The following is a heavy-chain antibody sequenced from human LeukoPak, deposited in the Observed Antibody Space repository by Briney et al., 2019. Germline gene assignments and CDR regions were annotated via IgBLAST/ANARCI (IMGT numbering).Heavy chain of an antibody. Sequence: GRSLRLSCAASGFTFSSYGMHWVRQAPGKGLEWVAVISYDGSNKYYADSVKGRFTISRDNSKNTLYLQMNSLRAEDTAVYYCAKVPHDAFDIWGQGTMVTVSS. D-gene: IGHD1-1*01. V-gene: IGHV3-30*18. CDR1: GFTFSSYG. CDR3: AKVPHDAFDI. J-gene: IGHJ3*02. CDR2: ISYDGSNK.